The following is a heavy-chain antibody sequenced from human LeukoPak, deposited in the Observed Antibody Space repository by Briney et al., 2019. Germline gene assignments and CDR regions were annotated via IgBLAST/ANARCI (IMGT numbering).Heavy chain of an antibody. CDR1: GDSISSTSDY. CDR2: IYNSGTT. CDR3: ASRVYGLGSFNY. J-gene: IGHJ4*01. Sequence: SETLSLTCTVSGDSISSTSDYWDWIRQPPGKGLELIGRIYNSGTTYYNPSLKRRVTISVDTSKNHISLKVGPVTTADTDGDYRASRVYGLGSFNYWGQGTLVTVSS. V-gene: IGHV4-39*01. D-gene: IGHD3-10*01.